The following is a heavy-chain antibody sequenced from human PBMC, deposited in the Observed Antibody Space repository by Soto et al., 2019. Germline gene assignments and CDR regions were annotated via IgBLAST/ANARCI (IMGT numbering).Heavy chain of an antibody. CDR1: GGTFRNYA. CDR3: ARGTGSHVDY. Sequence: QVQLVQSGAEVKKPGSSVKVSCKTSGGTFRNYAINWVRQAPGQGLEWMGGSVPIVDTANYAQKFQGRVTITADESTSTGYMEVRSLRTEDTAVYYCARGTGSHVDYWGQGTLVTVSS. D-gene: IGHD3-9*01. V-gene: IGHV1-69*01. J-gene: IGHJ4*02. CDR2: SVPIVDTA.